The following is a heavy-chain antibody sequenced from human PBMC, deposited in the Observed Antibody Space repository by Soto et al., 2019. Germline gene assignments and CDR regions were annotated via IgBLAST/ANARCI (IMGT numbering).Heavy chain of an antibody. Sequence: ASVKVSCKASGYTFTSYAMHWVRQAPGQRLEWMGWINAGNGNTKYSQKFQGRVTITRDTSASIAYMELRGLRSEDTAVYYCAILGTYYFDNSDNYFDFWGQGTLVTVSS. J-gene: IGHJ4*02. CDR2: INAGNGNT. D-gene: IGHD3-22*01. CDR1: GYTFTSYA. V-gene: IGHV1-3*01. CDR3: AILGTYYFDNSDNYFDF.